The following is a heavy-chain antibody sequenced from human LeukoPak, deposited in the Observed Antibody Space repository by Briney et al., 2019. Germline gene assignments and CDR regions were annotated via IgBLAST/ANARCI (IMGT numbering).Heavy chain of an antibody. CDR2: INHRGST. V-gene: IGHV4-34*01. CDR1: GGSFSGYY. J-gene: IGHJ5*02. CDR3: AKSLYGSGSYYNWFDP. Sequence: PSETLSLTCVVYGGSFSGYYWSWIRQSPGKGLEWIGEINHRGSTNYNPSLKRRVTISLDTSKHQFSLRLSSVTAADTAVYYCAKSLYGSGSYYNWFDPWGQGTLVTVSS. D-gene: IGHD3-10*01.